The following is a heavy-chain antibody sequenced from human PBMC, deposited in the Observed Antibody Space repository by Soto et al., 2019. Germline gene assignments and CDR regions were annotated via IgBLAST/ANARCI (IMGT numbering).Heavy chain of an antibody. CDR1: GGSISSYY. Sequence: PSETLSLTCTVSGGSISSYYWSWIRQTPGKGLEWIGYMFYSGSTNYNPSLKSRVTISVDTSKNQFSLNLISVTAADTAVYYCERGGPKDCSGGSCYSWLDPSGQGTLVTVSS. D-gene: IGHD2-15*01. V-gene: IGHV4-59*01. J-gene: IGHJ5*02. CDR2: MFYSGST. CDR3: ERGGPKDCSGGSCYSWLDP.